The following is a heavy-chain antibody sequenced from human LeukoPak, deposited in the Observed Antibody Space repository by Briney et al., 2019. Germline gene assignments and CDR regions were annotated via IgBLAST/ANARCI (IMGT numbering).Heavy chain of an antibody. D-gene: IGHD3-10*01. V-gene: IGHV3-30*18. J-gene: IGHJ4*02. CDR3: AKDPYSYASGRATYDF. CDR1: GFTFSAYD. CDR2: ISFVGGEK. Sequence: GTSLRLSCAAFGFTFSAYDMHWVRQAPGKGLEWVALISFVGGEKGYADSVKGRFSISRDNPKNTLYLQMNSLRPDDTAVYYCAKDPYSYASGRATYDFWGQGALVTVSS.